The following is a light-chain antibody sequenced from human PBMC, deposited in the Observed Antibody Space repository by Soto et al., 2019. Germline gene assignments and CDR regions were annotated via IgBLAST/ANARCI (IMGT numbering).Light chain of an antibody. CDR1: SSNIGAGYD. CDR3: QSYDNTLSGSVV. J-gene: IGLJ2*01. Sequence: QSVLTQPPSVSGAPGQRVTISCTGSSSNIGAGYDVNWYQQVAGKPPKLLIYGHTNRPSGVPDRFSGSKSGTSASLAITGLLAEDEAYYYCQSYDNTLSGSVVFGGGTQLTVL. V-gene: IGLV1-40*01. CDR2: GHT.